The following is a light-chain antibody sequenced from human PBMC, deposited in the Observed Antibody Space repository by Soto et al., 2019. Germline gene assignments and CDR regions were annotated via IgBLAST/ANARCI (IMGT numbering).Light chain of an antibody. Sequence: EIVLTQSPGTLSLSPGERATLSCRASQSVSSNYLAWYQQKPGQAPRLLIYGASSRATGIPDRFSGSGSGTDFTLTISRLEPEDFAVYYCQQYGSSLPFGQGTKVEIK. V-gene: IGKV3-20*01. CDR1: QSVSSNY. CDR3: QQYGSSLP. J-gene: IGKJ1*01. CDR2: GAS.